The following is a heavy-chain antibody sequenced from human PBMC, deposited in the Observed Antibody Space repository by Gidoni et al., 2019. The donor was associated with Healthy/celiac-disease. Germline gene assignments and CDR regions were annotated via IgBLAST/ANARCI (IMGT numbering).Heavy chain of an antibody. D-gene: IGHD3-22*01. CDR2: IGGSGGNT. Sequence: EVQLLESGGGLVQPGGSLRLSCSASGFTFSNYAMTWVRQAPGKGLEWVSAIGGSGGNTYYADSVKGRFTISRDNSKNTLYMQMNSLRAEDTAIYYCAKVGYYDGLVWGQGTMVTVSS. J-gene: IGHJ3*01. V-gene: IGHV3-23*01. CDR3: AKVGYYDGLV. CDR1: GFTFSNYA.